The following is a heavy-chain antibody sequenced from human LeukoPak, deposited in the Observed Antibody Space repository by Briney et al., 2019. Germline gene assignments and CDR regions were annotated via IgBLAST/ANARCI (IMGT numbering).Heavy chain of an antibody. D-gene: IGHD3-10*01. J-gene: IGHJ4*02. Sequence: GGSLRLSCAASGFTFTTYWMSWVRQPPGKGLEWVANIKQDGTEKYYVDSVKGRFTISRDNAKNSLYLQMNSLRAEDMALYYCAKGGHSGSYSTLDYWGQGTLVTVSS. CDR3: AKGGHSGSYSTLDY. V-gene: IGHV3-7*03. CDR2: IKQDGTEK. CDR1: GFTFTTYW.